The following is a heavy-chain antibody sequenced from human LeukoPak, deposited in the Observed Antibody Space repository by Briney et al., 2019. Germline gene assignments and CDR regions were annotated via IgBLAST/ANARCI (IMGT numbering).Heavy chain of an antibody. V-gene: IGHV3-30*03. Sequence: GGSLRLSCAASGFTFSNFGMHWVRQAPGKGLEWVAVISNDKINTYYGDSVKGRFAISRDNAKNTLYLQMNSLRAEDTAVYYCSRRRGDIWGQGTMVTVSS. J-gene: IGHJ3*02. D-gene: IGHD3-10*01. CDR3: SRRRGDI. CDR1: GFTFSNFG. CDR2: ISNDKINT.